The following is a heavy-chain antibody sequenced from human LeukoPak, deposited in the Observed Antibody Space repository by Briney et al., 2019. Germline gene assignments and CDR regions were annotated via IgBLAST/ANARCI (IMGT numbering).Heavy chain of an antibody. CDR3: TRGSIAYYYMDV. Sequence: PSETLSLTCTVSGGSISSYYWSWIRQPPGKGLEWIGNIYYSGSTNYNPSLRSRVTISVDTSKNQFSLKLSSVTAADTAVYYCTRGSIAYYYMDVWGKGTTVTISS. J-gene: IGHJ6*03. V-gene: IGHV4-59*01. CDR1: GGSISSYY. CDR2: IYYSGST. D-gene: IGHD3-22*01.